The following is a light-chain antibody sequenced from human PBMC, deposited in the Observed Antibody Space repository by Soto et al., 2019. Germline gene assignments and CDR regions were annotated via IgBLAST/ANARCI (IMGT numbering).Light chain of an antibody. CDR3: QQYGSSPWT. CDR1: QSVSSSH. Sequence: EIGLTQSPGTLSLSPGERATLSCRASQSVSSSHLAWYQQKQGQAPRLLIYGASSRSTGIPDRFSGSGSGTDFTLTFSRLEPEDFAVYYCQQYGSSPWTFGQGTKVEIK. CDR2: GAS. J-gene: IGKJ1*01. V-gene: IGKV3-20*01.